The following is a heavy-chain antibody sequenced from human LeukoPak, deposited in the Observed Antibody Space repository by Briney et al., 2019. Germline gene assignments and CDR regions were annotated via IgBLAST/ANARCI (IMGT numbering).Heavy chain of an antibody. CDR3: ARVHSGWAPTTDY. Sequence: ASVKVSCKASVYTFTGYYMYWVRQAPGHGLEWMGWINPNSVGTRYAQKFQGRVTMTRDTSISTAYMELSRLRSDDTAVYYCARVHSGWAPTTDYWGQGTLVTVSS. CDR1: VYTFTGYY. D-gene: IGHD6-19*01. J-gene: IGHJ4*02. CDR2: INPNSVGT. V-gene: IGHV1-2*02.